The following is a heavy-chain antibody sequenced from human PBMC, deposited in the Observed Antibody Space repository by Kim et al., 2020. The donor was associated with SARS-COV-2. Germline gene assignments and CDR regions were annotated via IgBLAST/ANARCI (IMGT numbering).Heavy chain of an antibody. J-gene: IGHJ4*02. Sequence: NSGGTNYAQKSQGRVTMTRDTSISTAYMGLSRLRSDDTAVYYCLSGNFDYWGQGTLVTVSS. V-gene: IGHV1-2*02. CDR3: LSGNFDY. D-gene: IGHD6-19*01. CDR2: NSGGT.